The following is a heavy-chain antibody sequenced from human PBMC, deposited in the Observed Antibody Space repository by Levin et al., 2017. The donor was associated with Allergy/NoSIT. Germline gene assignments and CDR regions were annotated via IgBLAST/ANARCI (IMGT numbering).Heavy chain of an antibody. J-gene: IGHJ5*02. CDR3: AGHDWFDP. CDR1: GFTVSSNY. CDR2: LYSGGST. Sequence: SCAASGFTVSSNYMSWVRQAPGKGLEWVSVLYSGGSTYYADSVKGRFTISRDNSKNTLYLQMNSLRVEDTAVYYCAGHDWFDPWGQGTLVTVSS. V-gene: IGHV3-66*04.